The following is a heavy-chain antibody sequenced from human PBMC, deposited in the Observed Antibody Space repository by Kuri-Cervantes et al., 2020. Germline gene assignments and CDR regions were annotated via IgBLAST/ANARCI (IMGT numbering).Heavy chain of an antibody. D-gene: IGHD4-17*01. J-gene: IGHJ6*02. CDR2: ISSSSSTI. CDR3: ASPLRYGDQYRPDYYYYYGMDV. CDR1: GFTFSSYS. V-gene: IGHV3-48*02. Sequence: GGSLRLSCAASGFTFSSYSMNWVRQAPGKGLEWVSYISSSSSTIYYADSVKGRFTISRDNAKNSLYLQMNSLRDEDTAVYYCASPLRYGDQYRPDYYYYYGMDVWGQGTTVTVSS.